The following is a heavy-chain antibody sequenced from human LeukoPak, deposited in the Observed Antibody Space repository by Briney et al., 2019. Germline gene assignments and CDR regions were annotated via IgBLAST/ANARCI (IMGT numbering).Heavy chain of an antibody. V-gene: IGHV1-46*01. J-gene: IGHJ5*02. D-gene: IGHD6-19*01. CDR1: GYTFTSYY. CDR3: ARDLGVAGTDLVWFDP. Sequence: ASVKVSCKASGYTFTSYYMHWVRQAPGQGLEWMGIINPSGGSTSYAQKFQGRVIMTGDTSTSTVYMELSSLRSEDTAVYYCARDLGVAGTDLVWFDPWGQGTLVTVSS. CDR2: INPSGGST.